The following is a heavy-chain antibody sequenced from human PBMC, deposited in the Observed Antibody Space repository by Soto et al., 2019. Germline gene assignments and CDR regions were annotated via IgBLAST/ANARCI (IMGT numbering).Heavy chain of an antibody. CDR3: AREYVGHYYDSSGYYTMSTFDY. Sequence: GGSLRLSCAASGFTFSSYWMHWVRQAPGKGLVWVSRINSDGSSTSYADSVKGRFTISRDNAKNTLYLQMNSLRAEDTAVYYCAREYVGHYYDSSGYYTMSTFDYWGQGTLVTVS. CDR2: INSDGSST. J-gene: IGHJ4*02. CDR1: GFTFSSYW. V-gene: IGHV3-74*01. D-gene: IGHD3-22*01.